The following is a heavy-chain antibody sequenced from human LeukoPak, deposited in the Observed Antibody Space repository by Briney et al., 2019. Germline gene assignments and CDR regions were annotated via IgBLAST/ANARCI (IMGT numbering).Heavy chain of an antibody. CDR1: GGTFSSYA. D-gene: IGHD1-1*01. J-gene: IGHJ3*02. Sequence: SVKVSCKASGGTFSSYAISWVRQAPGQGLEWMGGIIPIFGTANYAQKFQGRVTITADESTSTAYMELSSLRSEDTAVYYCARDMAGTTGTGNDAFDIRGQGTMVTVSS. CDR2: IIPIFGTA. CDR3: ARDMAGTTGTGNDAFDI. V-gene: IGHV1-69*01.